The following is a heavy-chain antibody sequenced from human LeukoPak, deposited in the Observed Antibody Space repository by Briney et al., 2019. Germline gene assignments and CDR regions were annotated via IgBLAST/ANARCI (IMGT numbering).Heavy chain of an antibody. CDR3: AREPGIAAAGTGKYYFDY. V-gene: IGHV3-30*04. Sequence: GRSLRLSCAASGFTFSSYAMHWVRQAPGKGLEWVAVISYDGSNKYYADSVKGRFTISRDNSKNTLYLQMNSLRAEDTAVYYCAREPGIAAAGTGKYYFDYWGQGTLVTVSS. CDR2: ISYDGSNK. CDR1: GFTFSSYA. J-gene: IGHJ4*02. D-gene: IGHD6-13*01.